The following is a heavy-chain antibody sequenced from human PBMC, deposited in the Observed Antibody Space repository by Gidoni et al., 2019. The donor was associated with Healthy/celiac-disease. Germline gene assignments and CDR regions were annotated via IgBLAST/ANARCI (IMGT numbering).Heavy chain of an antibody. CDR3: ARATYIVLMVYAINY. Sequence: QVQLVESGGGVVQPGRSLRLSCAASGFTFSSYAMHWVRQAPGKGLEWVAVISYDGSNKYYADSVKGRFTISRDNSKNTLYLQMNSLRAEDTAVYYCARATYIVLMVYAINYWGQGTLVTVSS. CDR2: ISYDGSNK. V-gene: IGHV3-30-3*01. D-gene: IGHD2-8*01. J-gene: IGHJ4*02. CDR1: GFTFSSYA.